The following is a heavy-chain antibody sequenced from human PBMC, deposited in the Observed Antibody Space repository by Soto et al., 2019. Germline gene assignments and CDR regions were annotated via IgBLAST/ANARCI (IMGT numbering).Heavy chain of an antibody. CDR3: ARDLRLDS. CDR2: IYQSGTP. Sequence: SETLSLTCTVSSAPVSSSTYSWNWIRQYPGKGLEWIAYIYQSGTPYYNPSLKSRATISIDRSKNQFSLMLDSVTAADTAVYYCARDLRLDSWGPGTLVTVSS. V-gene: IGHV4-31*03. D-gene: IGHD2-21*02. J-gene: IGHJ4*02. CDR1: SAPVSSSTYS.